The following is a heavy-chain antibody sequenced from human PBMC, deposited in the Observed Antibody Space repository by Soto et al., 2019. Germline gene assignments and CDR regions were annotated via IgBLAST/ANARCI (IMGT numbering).Heavy chain of an antibody. CDR2: ISSGDDST. J-gene: IGHJ4*02. D-gene: IGHD3-9*01. CDR1: GFTFSSSA. V-gene: IGHV3-23*01. Sequence: GGSLRLSCAASGFTFSSSAMGWVRQAPGKGLEWVSGISSGDDSTFYADSVKGRFTISRDKSKNTLYLQMSSLRAEDTAVYFCAKVLTFYDILTGYFDYWGQGALVTVSS. CDR3: AKVLTFYDILTGYFDY.